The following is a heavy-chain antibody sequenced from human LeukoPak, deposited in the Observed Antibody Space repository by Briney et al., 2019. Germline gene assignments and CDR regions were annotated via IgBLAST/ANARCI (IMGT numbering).Heavy chain of an antibody. CDR1: GYSFTSYW. Sequence: GESLKISCKGSGYSFTSYWIGWVRQMPGKGLEWMGIIYPGDSDTRYSPSFQGQVTISADKSISTAYLQWSSLKASDTAMYYCARHIVVVTAIGAFDIWGQGTMVPVSS. CDR3: ARHIVVVTAIGAFDI. V-gene: IGHV5-51*01. CDR2: IYPGDSDT. D-gene: IGHD2-21*02. J-gene: IGHJ3*02.